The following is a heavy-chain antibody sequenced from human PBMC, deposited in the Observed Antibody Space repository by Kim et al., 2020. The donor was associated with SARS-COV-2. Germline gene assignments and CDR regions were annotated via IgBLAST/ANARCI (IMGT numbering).Heavy chain of an antibody. Sequence: GGSLRLFCATSGFTFSTYDMHWVRQAPGKGLEWLSFITKSSTTKYYADSVKGRFTISRDNAKNSLYLQMNSLRDEDTALYYCVRDCKGGAFDMCGHETWG. CDR3: VRDCKGGAFDMCGHET. J-gene: IGHJ5*01. CDR1: GFTFSTYD. D-gene: IGHD5-12*01. CDR2: ITKSSTTK. V-gene: IGHV3-48*02.